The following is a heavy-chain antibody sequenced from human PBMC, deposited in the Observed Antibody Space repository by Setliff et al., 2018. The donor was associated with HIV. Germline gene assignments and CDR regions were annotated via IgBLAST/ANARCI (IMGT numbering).Heavy chain of an antibody. V-gene: IGHV1-46*01. J-gene: IGHJ4*02. D-gene: IGHD2-2*01. CDR2: INPYGGAA. CDR3: ARVYCSTRSCVDEWYFDY. Sequence: ASVKVSCKASGYIFTDYYLHWVRQATGQGLEWMGVINPYGGAADFAQRFRDRLAMTTDTSTSTVFLELSSLRSEDTAIYYCARVYCSTRSCVDEWYFDYWGQGTLVTVSS. CDR1: GYIFTDYY.